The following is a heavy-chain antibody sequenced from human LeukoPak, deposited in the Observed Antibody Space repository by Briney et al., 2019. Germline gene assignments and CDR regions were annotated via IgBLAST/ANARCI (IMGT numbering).Heavy chain of an antibody. V-gene: IGHV4-39*07. D-gene: IGHD3-10*01. CDR2: IYYSGST. Sequence: SETLSLTCTVSGGSINGVNYCWAWIRQPPGKGLEWIGTIYYSGSTYYNPSLKSRVTISVDTSKNQFSLKLSSVTAADTAVYYCARDLDYGSGSYYAAFDYWGQGTLVTVSS. CDR1: GGSINGVNYC. J-gene: IGHJ4*02. CDR3: ARDLDYGSGSYYAAFDY.